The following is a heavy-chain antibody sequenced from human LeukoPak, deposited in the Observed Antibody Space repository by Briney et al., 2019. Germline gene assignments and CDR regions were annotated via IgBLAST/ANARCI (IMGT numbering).Heavy chain of an antibody. J-gene: IGHJ4*02. D-gene: IGHD2-15*01. V-gene: IGHV4-34*01. CDR1: DGSISSYY. Sequence: SETLSLTCTVSDGSISSYYWSWIRQPPGKGLEWIGEITHSGSTNYDPSLKSRVAMSVDTSKNQFSLKLSSVTAADTAVYYCARYYCSGGGCYSLADYWGQGNLVTVSS. CDR3: ARYYCSGGGCYSLADY. CDR2: ITHSGST.